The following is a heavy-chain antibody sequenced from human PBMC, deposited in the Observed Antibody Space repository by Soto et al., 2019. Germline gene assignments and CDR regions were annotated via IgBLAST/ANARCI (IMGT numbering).Heavy chain of an antibody. CDR3: AREKIPMIIGGKSAMDV. CDR2: ISFDGSNK. Sequence: QVQLVESGGGVVQPERSQRLSCAASKFTFRTYVMHWVRQAPGKGLEWVALISFDGSNKYYADSVKGRFTISRDNSKNTMYLEMNSLRPGETAGYYCAREKIPMIIGGKSAMDVWGQGTTVTVSS. CDR1: KFTFRTYV. D-gene: IGHD3-22*01. J-gene: IGHJ6*02. V-gene: IGHV3-30*04.